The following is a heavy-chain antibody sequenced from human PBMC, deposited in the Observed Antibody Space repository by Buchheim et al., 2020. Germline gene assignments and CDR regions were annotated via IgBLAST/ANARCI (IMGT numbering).Heavy chain of an antibody. CDR2: IYYSGST. J-gene: IGHJ6*02. Sequence: QLQLQESGSGLVKPSQTLSLTCAVSGGSISSGGYSWSWIRQPPGKGLEWIGYIYYSGSTNYNPSLKSRVTISVDTSKNQFSLKLSSVTAADTAVYYCARKIGYCGGDCFDYGMDVWGQGTT. CDR1: GGSISSGGYS. V-gene: IGHV4-30-2*02. D-gene: IGHD2-21*02. CDR3: ARKIGYCGGDCFDYGMDV.